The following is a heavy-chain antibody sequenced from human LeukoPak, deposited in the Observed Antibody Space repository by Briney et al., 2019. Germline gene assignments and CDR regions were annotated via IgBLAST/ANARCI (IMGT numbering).Heavy chain of an antibody. V-gene: IGHV4-34*01. CDR2: IYHSGST. D-gene: IGHD1-1*01. J-gene: IGHJ6*03. CDR1: CGSFSVYY. Sequence: NPSETLSLTRAVYCGSFSVYYWRWTPQPPGEGREWSGEIYHSGSTIYNPYLKCRVTISVDTSKNQFSVKLSSVTAADTAVYYCARGRGNGMNYYYYYMDVWGKGTTVTVSS. CDR3: ARGRGNGMNYYYYYMDV.